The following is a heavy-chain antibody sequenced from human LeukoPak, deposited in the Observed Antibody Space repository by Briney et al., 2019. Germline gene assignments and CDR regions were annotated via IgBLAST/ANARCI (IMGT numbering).Heavy chain of an antibody. Sequence: ASVKVSCKASGYTFTSYYMHWARQAPGQGLEWMGIINPSGGSTSYAQKFQGRVTMTRDTSTSTVYMELSSLRSEDTAVYYCARVGLYSGYDSNAFDIWGQGTMVTVSS. J-gene: IGHJ3*02. CDR1: GYTFTSYY. D-gene: IGHD5-12*01. CDR3: ARVGLYSGYDSNAFDI. V-gene: IGHV1-46*01. CDR2: INPSGGST.